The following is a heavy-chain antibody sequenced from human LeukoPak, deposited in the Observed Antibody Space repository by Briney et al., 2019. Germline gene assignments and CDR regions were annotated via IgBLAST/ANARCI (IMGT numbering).Heavy chain of an antibody. J-gene: IGHJ3*02. CDR3: ARAEGSDSYYFDSSGYLDAFDI. Sequence: PSGTLSLTCAVSGGSISSSNWWSWVRQPPGKGLEWIGEVYHSGSTNDNPSLKSRVTISVDKSKNQFSLKMSSVTAADTAVYYCARAEGSDSYYFDSSGYLDAFDIWGQGTMVTVSS. D-gene: IGHD3-22*01. CDR1: GGSISSSNW. V-gene: IGHV4-4*02. CDR2: VYHSGST.